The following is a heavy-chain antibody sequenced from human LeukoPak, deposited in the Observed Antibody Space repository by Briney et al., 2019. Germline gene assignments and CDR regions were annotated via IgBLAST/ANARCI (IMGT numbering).Heavy chain of an antibody. D-gene: IGHD6-13*01. CDR1: GGSVSSYS. J-gene: IGHJ6*02. V-gene: IGHV4-59*08. CDR2: IYYSGST. CDR3: ARLRRTEYSSSWYLPPYYYYYGMDV. Sequence: PSETLSLTCTVSGGSVSSYSWSWIRQPPGKGLEWIGDIYYSGSTNYNPSLKSRVTISEDTSKNHFSLRLSAVTPPDTAVYYGARLRRTEYSSSWYLPPYYYYYGMDVWGQGTTVTVSS.